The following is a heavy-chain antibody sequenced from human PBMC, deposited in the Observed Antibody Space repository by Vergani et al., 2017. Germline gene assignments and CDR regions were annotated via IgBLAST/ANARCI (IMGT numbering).Heavy chain of an antibody. CDR1: GFTFSSYA. J-gene: IGHJ6*02. Sequence: EVQLVESGGGLVQPGGSLRLSCAASGFTFSSYAMSWVRQAPGKGLEWVSAISGSGGSTYYADSVKGRFTISRDNSKNTLYLQMNSLRAEDTAVYYCAKGGYYYDSSGYDTYYYGMDVWGQGTTVTVSS. D-gene: IGHD3-22*01. V-gene: IGHV3-23*04. CDR2: ISGSGGST. CDR3: AKGGYYYDSSGYDTYYYGMDV.